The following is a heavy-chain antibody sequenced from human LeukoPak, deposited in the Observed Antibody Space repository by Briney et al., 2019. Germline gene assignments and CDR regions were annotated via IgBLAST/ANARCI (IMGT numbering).Heavy chain of an antibody. V-gene: IGHV3-23*01. CDR1: GFTFSSYG. CDR3: AKSRVLFSSTWYPLDF. D-gene: IGHD3-16*01. CDR2: ITGSGSTT. J-gene: IGHJ4*02. Sequence: PGGSLRLSCAASGFTFSSYGMNWVRQAPGKGLEWVSSITGSGSTTFYADSLKGQFTISRDNRKKTLYLHMNSLRADDTAVYYCAKSRVLFSSTWYPLDFWGQGTLVAVSS.